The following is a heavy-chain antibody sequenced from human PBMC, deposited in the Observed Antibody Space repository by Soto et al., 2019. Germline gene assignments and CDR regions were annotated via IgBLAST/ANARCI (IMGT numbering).Heavy chain of an antibody. Sequence: PGGSLRLSCAASGFTFSSYGMHWVRQAPGKGLEWVAVISYDGSNKYYADSVKGRFTISRDNSKNTLYLQMNSLRAEDTAVYYCEKGPGGGGYSSTSGFDYWGQGTLVTVSS. J-gene: IGHJ4*02. CDR1: GFTFSSYG. D-gene: IGHD3-22*01. V-gene: IGHV3-30*18. CDR2: ISYDGSNK. CDR3: EKGPGGGGYSSTSGFDY.